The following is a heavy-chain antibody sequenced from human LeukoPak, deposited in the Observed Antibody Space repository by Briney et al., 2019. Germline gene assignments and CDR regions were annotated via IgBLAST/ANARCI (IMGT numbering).Heavy chain of an antibody. CDR3: AKDVDYDSSSALDY. CDR1: GFTFSSYG. CDR2: ISYDGSNK. J-gene: IGHJ4*02. Sequence: GGSLRLSCAASGFTFSSYGMHWVRQAPGKGLEWVAVISYDGSNKYYADSVKGRFTISRDNSKNTLYLQMNSLRAEDTAVYYCAKDVDYDSSSALDYWGQGTLVTVSS. D-gene: IGHD3-22*01. V-gene: IGHV3-30*18.